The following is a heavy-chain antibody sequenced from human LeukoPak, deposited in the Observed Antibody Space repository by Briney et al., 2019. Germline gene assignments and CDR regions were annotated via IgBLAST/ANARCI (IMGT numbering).Heavy chain of an antibody. D-gene: IGHD4-17*01. V-gene: IGHV3-64*01. J-gene: IGHJ5*02. CDR1: GFTFSSYA. CDR2: ISSNGGST. Sequence: GVSLRLSCAASGFTFSSYAMHWVRQAPGKGLEYVSAISSNGGSTYYANSVKGRFTISRDNSKNTLYLQMGSLRAEDMAVYYCARAYGDYPRWFDPWGQGTLVTVSS. CDR3: ARAYGDYPRWFDP.